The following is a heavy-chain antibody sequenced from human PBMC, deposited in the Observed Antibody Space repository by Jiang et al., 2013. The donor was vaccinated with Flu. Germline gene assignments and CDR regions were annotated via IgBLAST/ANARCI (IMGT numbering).Heavy chain of an antibody. J-gene: IGHJ4*02. D-gene: IGHD5-18*01. V-gene: IGHV4-59*01. CDR3: ARGTLDYSSGYDHFDY. CDR2: IYYSGST. CDR1: GGSISSYY. Sequence: PGLVKPSETLSLTCTVSGGSISSYYWSWIRQPPGRGLEWIGYIYYSGSTNYNPSLKSRVTISVDTSKNQFSLKLSSVTAADTAVYYCARGTLDYSSGYDHFDYWGQGTLVTVSS.